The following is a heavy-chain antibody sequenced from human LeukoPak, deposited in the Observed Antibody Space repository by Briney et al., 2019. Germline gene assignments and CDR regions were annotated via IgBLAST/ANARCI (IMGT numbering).Heavy chain of an antibody. V-gene: IGHV3-74*01. CDR1: GFTFSSYW. Sequence: LTGGSLRLSCAASGFTFSSYWMHWVRQAPGKGLVWVSRINSDGSSTSYADSVKGRFTISRDNAKNTLYLQMNSLRAEDTAVYYCASASDSSGWYYFDYWGQGTLVTVSS. CDR3: ASASDSSGWYYFDY. CDR2: INSDGSST. D-gene: IGHD6-19*01. J-gene: IGHJ4*02.